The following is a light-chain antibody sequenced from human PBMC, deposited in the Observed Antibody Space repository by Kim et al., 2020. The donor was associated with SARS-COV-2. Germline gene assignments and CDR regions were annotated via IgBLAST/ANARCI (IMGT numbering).Light chain of an antibody. CDR3: QSYDSSTRGWV. V-gene: IGLV6-57*04. CDR2: EDN. CDR1: SGTIASNY. Sequence: NFMLTQPHSVSESPGKTVTISCTRSSGTIASNYVQWFQQRPGSAPSTVIYEDNQRPSGVPDRFSGSIDSSSNSASLTISGLKTEDEADYYCQSYDSSTRGWVFGGGTQLTVL. J-gene: IGLJ3*02.